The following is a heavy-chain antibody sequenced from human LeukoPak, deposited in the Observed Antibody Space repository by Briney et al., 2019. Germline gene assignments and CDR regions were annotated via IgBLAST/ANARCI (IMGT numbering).Heavy chain of an antibody. V-gene: IGHV3-21*01. J-gene: IGHJ4*02. Sequence: GGSLRLSCAASGFTFSSYSMNWVRQAPGKGLEWVSSISSSSSYIYYADSVKGRFTISRDNAKNSLYLQMNSLRAEDTAVYYCARDRSSSSGRNYPDYWGQGTLVTVSS. CDR1: GFTFSSYS. CDR3: ARDRSSSSGRNYPDY. D-gene: IGHD6-6*01. CDR2: ISSSSSYI.